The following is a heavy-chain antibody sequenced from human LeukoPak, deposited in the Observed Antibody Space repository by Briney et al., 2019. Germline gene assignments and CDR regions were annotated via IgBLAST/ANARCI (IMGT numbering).Heavy chain of an antibody. CDR3: ARGGFRAAAGTALWY. CDR1: GFTFSSYA. D-gene: IGHD6-13*01. V-gene: IGHV4-34*01. Sequence: NSGGSLRLSCAASGFTFSSYAMSWIRQPPGKGLEWIGEINHGGSTNYNPSLKSRVTISIDTSKNQFSLNLNSVTAADAAVYFCARGGFRAAAGTALWYWGQGTLVTVSS. CDR2: INHGGST. J-gene: IGHJ4*02.